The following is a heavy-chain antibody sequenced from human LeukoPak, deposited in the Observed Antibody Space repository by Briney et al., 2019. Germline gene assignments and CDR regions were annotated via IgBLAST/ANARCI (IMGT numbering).Heavy chain of an antibody. D-gene: IGHD3-10*01. CDR1: GFTFSSYA. CDR2: ISGSGGST. J-gene: IGHJ4*02. Sequence: GGSLRLSCEASGFTFSSYAMSWVRQAPGKGLEWVSAISGSGGSTYYADSVKGRFTISRDNSKNTLYLQMNSLRAEDTAVYYCAKGPYYYGSGSYTDYWGQGTLVTVSS. V-gene: IGHV3-23*01. CDR3: AKGPYYYGSGSYTDY.